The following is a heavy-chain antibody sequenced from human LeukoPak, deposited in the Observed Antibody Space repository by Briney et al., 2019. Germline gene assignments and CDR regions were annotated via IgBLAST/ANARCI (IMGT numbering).Heavy chain of an antibody. CDR1: GGSISSGGYY. V-gene: IGHV4-61*02. CDR2: IYTSGST. CDR3: ARGVVIGAFDI. Sequence: SETLSLTCTVSGGSISSGGYYWSWIRQPAGKGLEWIGRIYTSGSTNYNPSLKSRVTLSVDTSKNQFSLKLSSVTAADTAVYYCARGVVIGAFDIWGQGTMVTVSS. D-gene: IGHD3-3*01. J-gene: IGHJ3*02.